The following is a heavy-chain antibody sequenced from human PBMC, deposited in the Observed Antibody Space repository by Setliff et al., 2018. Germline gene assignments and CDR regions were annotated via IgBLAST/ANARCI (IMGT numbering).Heavy chain of an antibody. CDR1: GGSISSSNW. V-gene: IGHV4-4*02. D-gene: IGHD2-21*01. CDR2: IYHSGSI. Sequence: KPSETLSLTCTVSGGSISSSNWWTWVRQPPGKGLGWIGEIYHSGSINYNPSLKSRVTMSVDKSKDQFSLKLTSVTAADTAVYYCARGLEGEDYFYYMDVWGKGNTVTVSS. J-gene: IGHJ6*03. CDR3: ARGLEGEDYFYYMDV.